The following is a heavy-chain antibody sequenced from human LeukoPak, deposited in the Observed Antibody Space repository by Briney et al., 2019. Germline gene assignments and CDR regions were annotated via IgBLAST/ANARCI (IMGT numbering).Heavy chain of an antibody. V-gene: IGHV4-4*02. CDR1: GGSIGINNW. Sequence: SETLSLTCAVSGGSIGINNWWSWVRQSPGKGLEWIGEIYYNGNTNYNSSLKSRVTISVDRSKSQFSLRLSSVTAADTGTYYCAKVRVTPYIAFDQWGQGTLVTVSS. CDR3: AKVRVTPYIAFDQ. J-gene: IGHJ4*02. CDR2: IYYNGNT. D-gene: IGHD2-21*02.